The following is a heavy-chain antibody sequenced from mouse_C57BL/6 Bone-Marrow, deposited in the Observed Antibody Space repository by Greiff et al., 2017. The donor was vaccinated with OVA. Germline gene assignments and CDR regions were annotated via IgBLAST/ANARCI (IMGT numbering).Heavy chain of an antibody. CDR3: TTEGLGIAY. D-gene: IGHD4-1*01. CDR1: GFNIKDDY. J-gene: IGHJ3*01. Sequence: VQLQQSGAELVRPGASVELSCTASGFNIKDDYMHWVKQRPEQGLEWIGWIDPENGDTEYASKFQGKATITADTSSNTAYLQLSSLTSEDTAVYYCTTEGLGIAYWGQGTLVTVSA. CDR2: IDPENGDT. V-gene: IGHV14-4*01.